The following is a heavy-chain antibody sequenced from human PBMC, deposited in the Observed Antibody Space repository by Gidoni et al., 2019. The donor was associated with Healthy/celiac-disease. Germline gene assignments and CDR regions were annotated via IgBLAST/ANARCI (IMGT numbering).Heavy chain of an antibody. V-gene: IGHV1-8*01. Sequence: QVQLVQSGAEVKKPGASVKVSCKASGYTFTSYDINWGRQATGQGLEWMGWMNPNSGNTGYAQKFQGRVTMTRNTSISTAYMELSSLRAEDTAVYYCARGGEVVYYYYYGMDVWGQGTTVTVSS. D-gene: IGHD2-15*01. CDR1: GYTFTSYD. CDR2: MNPNSGNT. J-gene: IGHJ6*02. CDR3: ARGGEVVYYYYYGMDV.